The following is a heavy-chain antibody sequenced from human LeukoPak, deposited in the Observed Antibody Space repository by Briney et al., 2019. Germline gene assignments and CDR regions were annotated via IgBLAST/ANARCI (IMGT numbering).Heavy chain of an antibody. J-gene: IGHJ1*01. V-gene: IGHV3-21*01. CDR1: GFSLSSYS. CDR3: ARGSGLITMIVVVTPLDEYFQH. CDR2: ISSSSSYI. D-gene: IGHD3-22*01. Sequence: PGGSLRLSCAASGFSLSSYSMNWVRQAPGKGLEWVSSISSSSSYIYYADSVKGRFTISRDNAKNSLYLQMNSLRAEDTAVYYCARGSGLITMIVVVTPLDEYFQHWGQGTLVTVSS.